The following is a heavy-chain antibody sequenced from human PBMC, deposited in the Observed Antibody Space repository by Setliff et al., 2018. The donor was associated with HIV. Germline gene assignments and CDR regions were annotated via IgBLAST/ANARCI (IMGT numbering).Heavy chain of an antibody. CDR2: INQSGGI. Sequence: SETLSLTCAVSGGSFSGYYWSWIRQPPGKGLEWIGEINQSGGINYNPSLKSRVTISVDTSKNQFSLKLSSVTAADTAVYYCARDRPYYYYGMDVWGKGTTVTVSS. J-gene: IGHJ6*04. CDR3: ARDRPYYYYGMDV. V-gene: IGHV4-34*01. CDR1: GGSFSGYY.